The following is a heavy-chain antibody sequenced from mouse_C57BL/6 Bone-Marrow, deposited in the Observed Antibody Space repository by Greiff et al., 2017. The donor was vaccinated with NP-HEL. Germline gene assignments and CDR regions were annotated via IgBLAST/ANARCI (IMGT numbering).Heavy chain of an antibody. CDR2: ISSGSSTI. CDR3: ARRDYDEGYYYAMDY. D-gene: IGHD2-4*01. Sequence: EVQLQESGGGLVKPGGSLKLSCAASGFTFSDYGMHWVRQAPEKGLEWVAYISSGSSTIYYADTVQGRFTIPRDNAKNTLFLQMTRLRSEDTAMYYFARRDYDEGYYYAMDYWGQGTSVTVSS. J-gene: IGHJ4*01. V-gene: IGHV5-17*01. CDR1: GFTFSDYG.